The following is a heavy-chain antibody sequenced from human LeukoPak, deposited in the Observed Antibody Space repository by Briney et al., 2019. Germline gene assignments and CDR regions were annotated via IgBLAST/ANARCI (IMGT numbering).Heavy chain of an antibody. CDR3: ARGSAGESSGYYDY. CDR2: INHSGST. V-gene: IGHV4-34*01. Sequence: PSETLSLTCAVYGGSFSGYYWSWIRQPPGKGLEWIGEINHSGSTNYNPSLKSRVTISVDTSKNQFSLKLRSVTAADTAVYYCARGSAGESSGYYDYWGRGTLVTVSS. J-gene: IGHJ4*02. CDR1: GGSFSGYY. D-gene: IGHD3-22*01.